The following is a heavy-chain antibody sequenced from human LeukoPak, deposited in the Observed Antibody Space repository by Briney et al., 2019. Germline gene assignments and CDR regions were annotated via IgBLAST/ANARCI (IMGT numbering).Heavy chain of an antibody. V-gene: IGHV3-21*01. D-gene: IGHD3-22*01. CDR1: GFTFSSYS. CDR2: INTVSSYM. Sequence: GGSLRLSCAASGFTFSSYSFNWVRQAPGKGLEWVSSINTVSSYMYYADSVRGRFTISRDNAENSLWLQMNSLRAEDSAVYYCARLRRNSDRSGFYYYYDNWGQGTLVTVSS. J-gene: IGHJ4*02. CDR3: ARLRRNSDRSGFYYYYDN.